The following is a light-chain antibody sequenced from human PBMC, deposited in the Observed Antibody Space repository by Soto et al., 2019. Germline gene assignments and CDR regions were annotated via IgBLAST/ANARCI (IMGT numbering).Light chain of an antibody. CDR3: AAWDDSLTGLNV. V-gene: IGLV1-44*01. CDR1: SSNIGRNT. CDR2: NNN. J-gene: IGLJ1*01. Sequence: QSVLSQPPSASGTPGQRVAISCSGSSSNIGRNTVNWYQQLPGTAPKLLIFNNNQRPSGVPVRFSGSKSGTSASLAISGLQSEDEADYYCAAWDDSLTGLNVFGTGTKLTVL.